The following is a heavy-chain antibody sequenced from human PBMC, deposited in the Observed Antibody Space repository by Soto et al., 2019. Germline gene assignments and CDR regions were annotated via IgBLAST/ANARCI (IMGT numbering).Heavy chain of an antibody. V-gene: IGHV3-30*03. J-gene: IGHJ5*01. CDR3: ARWVGGSMYDNSGKYDS. CDR1: GFIFSGSG. D-gene: IGHD3-22*01. CDR2: VSNDGIRK. Sequence: QVQLVESGGGVVQPGRSLRLTCAASGFIFSGSGMHWVRQAPGKGLEWVALVSNDGIRKYYGDSVKGRFTISRDNAENQRYLQMNSLRAGDTAVYYCARWVGGSMYDNSGKYDSWGQGTLVTVSS.